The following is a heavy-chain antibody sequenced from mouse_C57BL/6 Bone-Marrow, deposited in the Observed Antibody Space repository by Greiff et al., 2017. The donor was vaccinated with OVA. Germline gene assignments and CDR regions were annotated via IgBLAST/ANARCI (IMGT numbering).Heavy chain of an antibody. D-gene: IGHD2-4*01. CDR1: GYTFTSYW. CDR3: AAGGNDYDGVDY. V-gene: IGHV1-61*01. CDR2: IYPSDSET. J-gene: IGHJ2*01. Sequence: QVQLKQPGAELVRPGSSVKLSCKASGYTFTSYWMDWVKQRPGQGLEWIGNIYPSDSETHYNQKFKDKATLTVDKSSSTAYMQLSSLTSEDSAVYYCAAGGNDYDGVDYWGQGTTLTVSS.